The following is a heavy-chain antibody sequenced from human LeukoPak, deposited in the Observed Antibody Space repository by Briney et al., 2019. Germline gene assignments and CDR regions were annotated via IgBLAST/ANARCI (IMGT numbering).Heavy chain of an antibody. J-gene: IGHJ6*02. D-gene: IGHD6-13*01. V-gene: IGHV3-30*02. Sequence: GGSLRLSCAASGFTFSSYGMHWVRQAPGKGLEWVAFIRYDGSNKYYADSVKGRFTISRDNSKNTLYLQMNSLRAEDTAVYYCAKDFHSSSWYVYYYYGMDVWGRGTTVTVSS. CDR1: GFTFSSYG. CDR3: AKDFHSSSWYVYYYYGMDV. CDR2: IRYDGSNK.